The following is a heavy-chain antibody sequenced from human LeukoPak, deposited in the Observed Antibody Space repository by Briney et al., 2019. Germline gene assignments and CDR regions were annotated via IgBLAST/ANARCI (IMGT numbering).Heavy chain of an antibody. V-gene: IGHV1-2*02. CDR1: GYTFTAYY. CDR2: INPNTGGT. D-gene: IGHD2-8*02. Sequence: ASVKVSCKASGYTFTAYYMYWVRQPPGQGLEWMGWINPNTGGTNSAQRFQGRVTMTRDTSISTAYMGLKRLSSDDTAVYFCAREGFCTGSKCPAEYWGQGTLVTVSS. CDR3: AREGFCTGSKCPAEY. J-gene: IGHJ4*02.